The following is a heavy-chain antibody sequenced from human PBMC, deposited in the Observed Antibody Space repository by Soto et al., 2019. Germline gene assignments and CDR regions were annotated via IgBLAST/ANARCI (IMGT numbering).Heavy chain of an antibody. J-gene: IGHJ4*02. CDR3: ASAPTTVVTPYYFDY. CDR1: GFTFSSYA. CDR2: ISYDGSNK. D-gene: IGHD4-17*01. Sequence: QVQLVESGGGVVQPGRSLRLSCAASGFTFSSYAMHWVRQAPGKGLEWVAVISYDGSNKYYADSVKGRFTISRDNSTNTLYLQMTSLRAEDTAVYYCASAPTTVVTPYYFDYWGQGTLVTVSS. V-gene: IGHV3-30-3*01.